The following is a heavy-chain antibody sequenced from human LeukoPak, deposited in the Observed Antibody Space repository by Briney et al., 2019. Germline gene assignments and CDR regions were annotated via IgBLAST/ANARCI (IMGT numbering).Heavy chain of an antibody. Sequence: PGRSLRLSCAASGFTFSSYAMHWVRQAPGKGLEWVAVISYDGSNKYYADSVKGRFTISRDNSKNTLYLQMNSLRAEDTAVYYCARAATTGLYYYYYGMDVWGQGTTVTVSS. D-gene: IGHD4-11*01. V-gene: IGHV3-30-3*01. CDR2: ISYDGSNK. CDR3: ARAATTGLYYYYYGMDV. J-gene: IGHJ6*02. CDR1: GFTFSSYA.